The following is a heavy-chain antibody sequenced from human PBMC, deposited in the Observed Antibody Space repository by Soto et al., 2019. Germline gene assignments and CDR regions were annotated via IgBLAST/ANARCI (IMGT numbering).Heavy chain of an antibody. CDR3: ARESKGIAVAIMDV. Sequence: VASVKVSCKASGYTFTSYDINWVRQATGQGLEWMGWMNPNSGNTGYAQKFQGRVTMTRNTSISTAYMELSSLRSEDTAVYYCARESKGIAVAIMDVWGQGTTVTVSS. CDR2: MNPNSGNT. V-gene: IGHV1-8*01. J-gene: IGHJ6*02. CDR1: GYTFTSYD. D-gene: IGHD6-19*01.